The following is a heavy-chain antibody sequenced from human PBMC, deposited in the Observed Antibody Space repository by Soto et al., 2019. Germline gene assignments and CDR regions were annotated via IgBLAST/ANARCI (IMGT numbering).Heavy chain of an antibody. Sequence: GGSLRLSCAASGFTFDDYAMHWVRQAPGKGLEWVSGISWNSGSIGYADSVKGRFTISRDNAKNSLYLQMNSLRAKDTALYYCAKDMGWLQLGDAFDIWGQGTMVTVSS. J-gene: IGHJ3*02. V-gene: IGHV3-9*01. CDR1: GFTFDDYA. CDR3: AKDMGWLQLGDAFDI. D-gene: IGHD5-12*01. CDR2: ISWNSGSI.